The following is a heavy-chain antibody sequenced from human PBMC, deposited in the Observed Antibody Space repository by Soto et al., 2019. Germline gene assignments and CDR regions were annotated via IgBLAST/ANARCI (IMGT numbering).Heavy chain of an antibody. CDR1: GGTFSSYA. J-gene: IGHJ6*02. Sequence: SVKVSCKASGGTFSSYAISWVRQAPGQGLEWMGGIIPIFGTANYAQKFQGRVTITADESTSTAYMELSSLRSEDTAVYYCARGYCSGGSCYEVFYYYYGMDVWGQGTTVTVSS. CDR2: IIPIFGTA. D-gene: IGHD2-15*01. V-gene: IGHV1-69*13. CDR3: ARGYCSGGSCYEVFYYYYGMDV.